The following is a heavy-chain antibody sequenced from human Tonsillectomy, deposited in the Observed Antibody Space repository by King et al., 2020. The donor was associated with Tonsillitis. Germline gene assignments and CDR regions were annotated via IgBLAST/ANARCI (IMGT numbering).Heavy chain of an antibody. Sequence: QLVQSGAGVKKPGASVRLSCKESGDSFASFYMHWVRQAPGQGLEWMGVLNPSGGTTRYAQKFQGRVTMTSDTSTTTVYMELSSLRSEDTAVYYCASGVEMATSADGIDLWGQGTRVTVSS. D-gene: IGHD5-24*01. V-gene: IGHV1-46*03. CDR1: GDSFASFY. J-gene: IGHJ3*01. CDR3: ASGVEMATSADGIDL. CDR2: LNPSGGTT.